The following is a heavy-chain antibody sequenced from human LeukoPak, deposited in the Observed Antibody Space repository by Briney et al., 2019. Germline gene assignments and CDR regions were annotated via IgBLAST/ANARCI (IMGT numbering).Heavy chain of an antibody. V-gene: IGHV3-23*01. D-gene: IGHD2-15*01. J-gene: IGHJ4*02. CDR3: APRVVGSAPFDY. CDR2: ISGSTGRT. CDR1: GFTFRHYD. Sequence: GETLRLSCVASGFTFRHYDMSWVRQAPGKGLEWVSAISGSTGRTYYADSVKGRFTISRDNSKNTLYLQMNNLRAEDTAVYYCAPRVVGSAPFDYWGQGTLVTVSS.